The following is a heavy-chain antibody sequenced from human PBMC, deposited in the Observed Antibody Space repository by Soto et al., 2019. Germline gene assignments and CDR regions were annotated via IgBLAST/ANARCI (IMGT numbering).Heavy chain of an antibody. Sequence: VESGGGVVQPGTSLTLSCAAAGFSFSDSAMHWVRQAPGKGLEWLAVISHDGGLQYYADSLKGRFTVSRDNSRNPLSLEMTNLRVDDTVVFFCARDGLYYGSGAALYSQPFDYWGQGTLVTVSS. D-gene: IGHD3-10*01. V-gene: IGHV3-30-3*01. CDR3: ARDGLYYGSGAALYSQPFDY. CDR1: GFSFSDSA. CDR2: ISHDGGLQ. J-gene: IGHJ4*02.